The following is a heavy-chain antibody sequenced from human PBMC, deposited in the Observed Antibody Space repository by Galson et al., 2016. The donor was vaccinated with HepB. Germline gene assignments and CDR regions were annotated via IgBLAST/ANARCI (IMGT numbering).Heavy chain of an antibody. J-gene: IGHJ4*02. Sequence: SLRLSCAASGFTFSTYAMHWVRQAPGKGLEWVAAISYHGSDKYYADSVKGRVTISRDNSKNTLYLQMNSLRAEDTAVYYCAREGAEMAVAGTAFDYWGQGTLVTVSS. CDR1: GFTFSTYA. CDR2: ISYHGSDK. CDR3: AREGAEMAVAGTAFDY. V-gene: IGHV3-30-3*01. D-gene: IGHD6-19*01.